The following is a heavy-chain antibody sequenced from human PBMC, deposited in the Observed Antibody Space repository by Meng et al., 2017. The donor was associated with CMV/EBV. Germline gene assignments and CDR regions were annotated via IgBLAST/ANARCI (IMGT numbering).Heavy chain of an antibody. CDR1: GFTFSSYA. J-gene: IGHJ4*02. D-gene: IGHD1-26*01. CDR3: AREGVGWELLGSPFDY. CDR2: ISYDGSNK. V-gene: IGHV3-30*04. Sequence: GESLKISCAASGFTFSSYAMHWVRQAPGKGLEWVAVISYDGSNKYYADSVKGRFTISRDNSKNTLYLQMNSLRAEDPAVYYCAREGVGWELLGSPFDYWGQGTLVTVSS.